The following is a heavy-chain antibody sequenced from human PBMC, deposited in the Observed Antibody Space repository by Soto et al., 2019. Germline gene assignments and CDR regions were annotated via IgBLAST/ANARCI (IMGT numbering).Heavy chain of an antibody. Sequence: QAQLVQSGAEVKKPGSSVRVSCQASGGTLSSSPVISWVRQAPGQGLEWMGGIVPISGTVNYAQMFQGRVTITAYESTNTVYMDLHSLRSEDTAVYYCSRARYCTSPSCYNHYYYGMDIWGQGTTVSVSS. CDR2: IVPISGTV. CDR3: SRARYCTSPSCYNHYYYGMDI. D-gene: IGHD2-2*02. J-gene: IGHJ6*02. CDR1: GGTLSSSP. V-gene: IGHV1-69*01.